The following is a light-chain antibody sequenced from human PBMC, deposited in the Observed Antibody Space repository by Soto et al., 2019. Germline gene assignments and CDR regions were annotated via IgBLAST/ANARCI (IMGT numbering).Light chain of an antibody. CDR1: QTVLYSSNNKNH. J-gene: IGKJ1*01. CDR3: QQYYSTPRT. Sequence: DIVMTQSPDSLSVSLGERATINCKSSQTVLYSSNNKNHLAWYQQRPGQPPKLLFSWASTRESGVPDRFSASGSGTDFTLSIGSVQAEDVAVYYCQQYYSTPRTFGQGTKVEIK. V-gene: IGKV4-1*01. CDR2: WAS.